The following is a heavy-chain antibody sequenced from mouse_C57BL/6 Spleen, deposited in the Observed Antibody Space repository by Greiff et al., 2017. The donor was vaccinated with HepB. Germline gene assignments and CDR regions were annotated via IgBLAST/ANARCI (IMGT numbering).Heavy chain of an antibody. J-gene: IGHJ1*03. CDR2: INPSNGGT. V-gene: IGHV1-53*01. D-gene: IGHD4-1*01. Sequence: QVQLQQSGTELVKPGASVKLSCKASGYTFTSYWMHWVKQRPGQGLEWIGNINPSNGGTNYNEKFKSKATLTVDKSSSTAYMQLSSLTSEDSAVYYCARPLGLYWYFDVWGTGTTVTVSS. CDR1: GYTFTSYW. CDR3: ARPLGLYWYFDV.